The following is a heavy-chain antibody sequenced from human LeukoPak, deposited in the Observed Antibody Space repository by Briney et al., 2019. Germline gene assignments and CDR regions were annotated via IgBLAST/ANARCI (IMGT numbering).Heavy chain of an antibody. D-gene: IGHD3-10*01. CDR2: IFNTGNT. V-gene: IGHV4-59*11. CDR3: ASRPADTTWYGVFDY. CDR1: GGSINSHY. Sequence: SETLSLTCSVSGGSINSHYWSWIRQPPGKRPEWIGYIFNTGNTNYNPSLASRVTMSVDTSRAQFFLRLSPVTAADTAIYYCASRPADTTWYGVFDYWSQGTLVTVSS. J-gene: IGHJ4*02.